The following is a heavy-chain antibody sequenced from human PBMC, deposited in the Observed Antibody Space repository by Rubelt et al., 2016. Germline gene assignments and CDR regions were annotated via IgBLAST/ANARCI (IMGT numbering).Heavy chain of an antibody. Sequence: QVQLQESGPGLVKPSETLSLTCTVSGGSISSYSWSWIRQPPGKGLEWIGHVSRSGSPDYNPSLNGRATISVDTSTNQFSLRRHVMTAADTAAYYWVRGHHGLEVWGPRTSVTVSS. D-gene: IGHD1-14*01. CDR2: VSRSGSP. CDR3: VRGHHGLEV. V-gene: IGHV4-59*01. CDR1: GGSISSYS. J-gene: IGHJ6*02.